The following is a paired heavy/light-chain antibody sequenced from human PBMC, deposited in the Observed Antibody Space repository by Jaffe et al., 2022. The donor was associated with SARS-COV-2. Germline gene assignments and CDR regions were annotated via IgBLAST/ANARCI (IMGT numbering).Heavy chain of an antibody. CDR1: GFSLSTSGMC. V-gene: IGHV2-70*01. J-gene: IGHJ6*02. CDR2: IDWDDHK. CDR3: TRIRAQGMVTFGGVIVPGLLGVDV. Sequence: QVTLRESGPALVKPTQTLTLTCTFSGFSLSTSGMCVSWIRQPPGKALEWLALIDWDDHKYYTTSLKTRLTISKDTSKNQVVLRMTNMDPADTASYYCTRIRAQGMVTFGGVIVPGLLGVDVWGQGTTVTVSS. D-gene: IGHD3-16*02.
Light chain of an antibody. V-gene: IGKV1-5*03. CDR3: QQLQGT. J-gene: IGKJ1*01. Sequence: DIQMTQSPSTLSASVGDRVTITCRASQTIGNWLAWYQQKPGKVPNLLIYKASSLESGVPSRFSGSGFGTEFTLTISSLQPDDFATYYCQQLQGTFGQGTKVEIK. CDR2: KAS. CDR1: QTIGNW.